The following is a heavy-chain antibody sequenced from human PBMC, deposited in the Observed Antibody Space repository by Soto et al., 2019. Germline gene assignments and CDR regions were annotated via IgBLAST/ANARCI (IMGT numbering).Heavy chain of an antibody. D-gene: IGHD6-13*01. CDR1: GFNFNTYA. Sequence: SLRRSCAASGFNFNTYALHWVRQAPGKGLEWVAVISYDGGDKYYADSVQGRFTISRDNSKNTLYLQMNSLRIEDTAVYYCARDKGYTADYYFDYWGQGALVTVSS. J-gene: IGHJ4*02. CDR3: ARDKGYTADYYFDY. V-gene: IGHV3-30-3*01. CDR2: ISYDGGDK.